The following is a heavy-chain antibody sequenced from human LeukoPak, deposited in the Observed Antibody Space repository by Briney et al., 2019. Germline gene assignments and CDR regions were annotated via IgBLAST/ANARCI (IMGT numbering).Heavy chain of an antibody. D-gene: IGHD3-10*01. V-gene: IGHV4-39*07. CDR2: IYYSGST. J-gene: IGHJ4*02. Sequence: SETLSLTCTVSGGSISSSSYYWGWIRQPPGKGLEWIGSIYYSGSTYYNPSLKSRVTISVGTSKNQFSLKLSSVTAADTAVYYCAREGYYGSGSYGGFYWGQGTLVTVSS. CDR3: AREGYYGSGSYGGFY. CDR1: GGSISSSSYY.